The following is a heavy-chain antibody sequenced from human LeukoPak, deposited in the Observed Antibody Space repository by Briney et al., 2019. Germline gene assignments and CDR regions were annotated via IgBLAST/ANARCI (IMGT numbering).Heavy chain of an antibody. J-gene: IGHJ6*03. D-gene: IGHD3-10*01. Sequence: SETLSLTCAVYGGSFRGYYWSWIRQPPGKGLEWIGEINHSGSTNYNPSLKSRVTISIDTSKNQFSLKLSSVTAADTAVYYCARGKITMARGVMKNYYMDVWGKGTTVTVSS. CDR1: GGSFRGYY. V-gene: IGHV4-34*01. CDR3: ARGKITMARGVMKNYYMDV. CDR2: INHSGST.